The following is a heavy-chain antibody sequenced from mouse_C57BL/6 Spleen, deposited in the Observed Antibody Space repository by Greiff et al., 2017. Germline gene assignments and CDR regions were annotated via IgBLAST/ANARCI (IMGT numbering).Heavy chain of an antibody. CDR1: GFSLTSYG. J-gene: IGHJ3*01. D-gene: IGHD3-3*01. CDR2: IWGYGST. V-gene: IGHV2-3*01. CDR3: AKDSRDVYWFAY. Sequence: VQLQESGPGLVAPSQSLSITCTVSGFSLTSYGVSWVRQPPGTGLEWLGVIWGYGSTNYHSALISRLSRIKDNSKSQVFLKLNSLRTDDTATYYCAKDSRDVYWFAYWGQGTLVTVSA.